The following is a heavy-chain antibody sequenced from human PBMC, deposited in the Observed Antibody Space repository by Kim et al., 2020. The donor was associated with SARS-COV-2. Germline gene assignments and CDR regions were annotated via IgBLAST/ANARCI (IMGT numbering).Heavy chain of an antibody. Sequence: GGSLRLSCAGSGFTFTGRWMHWVRQAPGQGLVWVSFVNSDGTSTTYADSVKGRFTIARDNAKNTLYLQMNSLRPEDTAVYYCAREESYALDVWGPGTTV. D-gene: IGHD3-10*01. V-gene: IGHV3-74*01. CDR1: GFTFTGRW. J-gene: IGHJ6*02. CDR3: AREESYALDV. CDR2: VNSDGTST.